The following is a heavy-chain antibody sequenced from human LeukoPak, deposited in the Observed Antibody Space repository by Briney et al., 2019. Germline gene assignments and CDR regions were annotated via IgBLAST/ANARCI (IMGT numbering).Heavy chain of an antibody. Sequence: SGTLSLTCGVSGGSVTTTNWWTWVRQPPGKGLEWIGEVHLDGRTNYNPSLESRLTMSVDLSENHISLKLTSVTAADTAVYYCAREGGFYRPLDYSGQGTLVTVSS. D-gene: IGHD3-3*01. J-gene: IGHJ4*02. CDR2: VHLDGRT. CDR1: GGSVTTTNW. V-gene: IGHV4-4*02. CDR3: AREGGFYRPLDY.